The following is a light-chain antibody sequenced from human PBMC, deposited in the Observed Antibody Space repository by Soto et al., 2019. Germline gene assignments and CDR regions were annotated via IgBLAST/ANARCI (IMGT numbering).Light chain of an antibody. Sequence: DIQMTQSPSSLSASVGDRVTITCRASQSISSYLNGYQQKPGKAPKLLIYAASSLQSGVPSRFSGSGSGTDFTLTISSLQPEDFATYYCQQSYSTVITFGQGTRLEIK. CDR1: QSISSY. CDR2: AAS. V-gene: IGKV1-39*01. J-gene: IGKJ5*01. CDR3: QQSYSTVIT.